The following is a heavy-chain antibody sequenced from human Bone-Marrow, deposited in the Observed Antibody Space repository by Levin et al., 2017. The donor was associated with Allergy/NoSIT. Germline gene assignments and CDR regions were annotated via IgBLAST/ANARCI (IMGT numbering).Heavy chain of an antibody. Sequence: GGSLRLSCAASGFTFSSYGMHWVRQAPGKGLEWVAVIWYDGSNKYYADSVKGRFTISRDNSKNTLYLQMNSLRAEDTAVYYCARVSGQLRGESYFDYWGQGTLVTVSS. CDR3: ARVSGQLRGESYFDY. V-gene: IGHV3-33*01. CDR2: IWYDGSNK. J-gene: IGHJ4*02. CDR1: GFTFSSYG. D-gene: IGHD3-10*01.